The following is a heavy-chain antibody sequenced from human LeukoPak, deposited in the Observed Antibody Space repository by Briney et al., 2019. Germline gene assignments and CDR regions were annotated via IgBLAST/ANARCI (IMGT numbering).Heavy chain of an antibody. Sequence: GGSLRLSCAASGFTFGSYWMHWIRHAPGKGLVWISRIKGDGSHTIYADSVEGRFTISRDNAKNTLFLQMESLRVEDTAVYYCVRDWDHFDFDSWGQGTLVTVAS. CDR1: GFTFGSYW. CDR2: IKGDGSHT. CDR3: VRDWDHFDFDS. J-gene: IGHJ5*01. V-gene: IGHV3-74*01. D-gene: IGHD1-26*01.